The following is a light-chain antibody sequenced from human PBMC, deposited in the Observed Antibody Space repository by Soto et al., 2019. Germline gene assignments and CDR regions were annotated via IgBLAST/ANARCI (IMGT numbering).Light chain of an antibody. CDR2: GAS. CDR1: KSVSSRY. J-gene: IGKJ2*01. Sequence: DMVLTQSPGTLSLSPGERATLSCRASKSVSSRYLAWYQQKPGQAPRLLIYGASNRATGIPDRFSGSGSGTAVTLTISRLEPEDFAVYFCQQYGSSPPFTFGQGTKVEIK. CDR3: QQYGSSPPFT. V-gene: IGKV3-20*01.